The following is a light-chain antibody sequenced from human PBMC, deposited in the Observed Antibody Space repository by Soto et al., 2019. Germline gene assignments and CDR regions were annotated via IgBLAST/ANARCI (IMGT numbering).Light chain of an antibody. J-gene: IGKJ1*01. V-gene: IGKV1-5*03. Sequence: DIQMTQSPSTLSASVGDRVSITCRASQSISSWLAWYQQKPGKAPKLLIYKTSNLESGVPSRFSGSGSGTEFTLTISSLQPGDFATYYCQHYNSYPWTFGQGTKVDIK. CDR1: QSISSW. CDR2: KTS. CDR3: QHYNSYPWT.